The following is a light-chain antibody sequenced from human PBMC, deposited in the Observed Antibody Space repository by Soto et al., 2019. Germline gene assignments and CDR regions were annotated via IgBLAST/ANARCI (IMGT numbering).Light chain of an antibody. Sequence: QSALTQPPSASGSPGQSVTISCTGTSSDVGGYDLVSWYQQHPGKAPKVVIYEVSKRPSGVPDRFSGSKSGNTASLTVSGLQDEDEADYYCSSYAGSNNLGVFGGGTKLTVL. CDR1: SSDVGGYDL. CDR2: EVS. CDR3: SSYAGSNNLGV. J-gene: IGLJ2*01. V-gene: IGLV2-8*01.